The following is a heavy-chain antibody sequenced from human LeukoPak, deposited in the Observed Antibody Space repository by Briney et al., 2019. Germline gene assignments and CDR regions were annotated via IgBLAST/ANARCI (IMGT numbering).Heavy chain of an antibody. Sequence: GGSLRLSCAASGFTFSDYYMTWIRQAPGKGLEWVSYISSSGITIYYADSVKGRFTISRDNAKNSLYLQMNSLRAEDTAVYYCANLDSGNQGDYWGQGTLVTVSS. CDR3: ANLDSGNQGDY. J-gene: IGHJ4*02. CDR1: GFTFSDYY. D-gene: IGHD1-26*01. V-gene: IGHV3-11*04. CDR2: ISSSGITI.